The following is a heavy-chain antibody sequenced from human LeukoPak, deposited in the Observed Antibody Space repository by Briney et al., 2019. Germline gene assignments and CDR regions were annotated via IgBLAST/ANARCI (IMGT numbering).Heavy chain of an antibody. D-gene: IGHD1-7*01. V-gene: IGHV3-23*01. CDR3: AKGNSGGNFFDN. CDR1: GFTFSSYA. CDR2: ISGSGGGT. J-gene: IGHJ4*02. Sequence: GGSLRLSCAASGFTFSSYAMAWVRQAPGKGLEWVSLISGSGGGTYYADSVKRRFTISRDNSRNTVDLQMNSLRAEDTAVYYCAKGNSGGNFFDNWGQGTLLTVSS.